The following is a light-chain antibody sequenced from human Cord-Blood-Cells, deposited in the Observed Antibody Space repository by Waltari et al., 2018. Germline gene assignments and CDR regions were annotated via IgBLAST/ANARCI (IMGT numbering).Light chain of an antibody. Sequence: LTQPPSVSVSLGQMARITCSGEALPKKYAYWYQQKPGQFPVLVIYKDSERPSGIPERFSGSSSGTIVTLTISGVQAEDEADYYCLSADSSGTWVFGGGTKLTVL. CDR1: ALPKKY. CDR3: LSADSSGTWV. J-gene: IGLJ3*02. V-gene: IGLV3-16*01. CDR2: KDS.